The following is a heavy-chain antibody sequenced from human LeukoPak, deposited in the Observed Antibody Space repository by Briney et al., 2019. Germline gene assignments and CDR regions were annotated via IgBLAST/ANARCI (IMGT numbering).Heavy chain of an antibody. D-gene: IGHD2-2*01. CDR2: INPNSGGT. CDR3: ARDQGVKLVRDY. J-gene: IGHJ4*02. V-gene: IGHV1-2*02. CDR1: GYTFTGYY. Sequence: ASVKVSCKASGYTFTGYYMHWVRQAPGQGLEWMGWINPNSGGTNYAQKFQGRVTMTRDTSISTAYMELSRLRSDDTAVYYSARDQGVKLVRDYWGQGTLVTVSS.